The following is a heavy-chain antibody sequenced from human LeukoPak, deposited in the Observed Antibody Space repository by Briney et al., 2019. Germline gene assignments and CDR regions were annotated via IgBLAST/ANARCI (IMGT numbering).Heavy chain of an antibody. V-gene: IGHV3-48*01. CDR1: GFTFSSYS. CDR2: ISSSSSTI. CDR3: ARENPYSSSTGRNWFDP. D-gene: IGHD6-6*01. J-gene: IGHJ5*02. Sequence: GGSLRLSCAASGFTFSSYSMNWVRQAPGKGLEWVSYISSSSSTIYYADSVKGRFTISRDNAKNSLYLQMNSLRAEDTAVYYCARENPYSSSTGRNWFDPGAREPWSPSPQ.